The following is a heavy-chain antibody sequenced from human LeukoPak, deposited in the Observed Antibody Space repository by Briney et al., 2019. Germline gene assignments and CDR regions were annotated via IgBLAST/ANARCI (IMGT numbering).Heavy chain of an antibody. V-gene: IGHV4-39*07. CDR2: IYYSGST. CDR1: GGSISSSSYY. Sequence: SSETLSLTCTVSGGSISSSSYYWGWIRQPPGKGLEWIGSIYYSGSTYYNPSLKSRVTISVDTSKNQFSLKLSSVSAADTAVYYCARGQYYYGSGSRRLGWFDPWGQGTLVTVSS. J-gene: IGHJ5*02. CDR3: ARGQYYYGSGSRRLGWFDP. D-gene: IGHD3-10*01.